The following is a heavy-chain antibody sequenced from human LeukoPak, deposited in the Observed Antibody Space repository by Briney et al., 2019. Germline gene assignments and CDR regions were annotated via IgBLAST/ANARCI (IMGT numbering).Heavy chain of an antibody. D-gene: IGHD6-13*01. Sequence: ASVKVSCKASGYTFTSYDINWVRQATGQGLEWMGWMNPNSGNTGYAQKFQGRVTITRNTSISTAYMELSSLRSEDTAVYYCARGGSSWYRNWFDPWGQGTLVTVSS. V-gene: IGHV1-8*03. CDR2: MNPNSGNT. CDR3: ARGGSSWYRNWFDP. J-gene: IGHJ5*02. CDR1: GYTFTSYD.